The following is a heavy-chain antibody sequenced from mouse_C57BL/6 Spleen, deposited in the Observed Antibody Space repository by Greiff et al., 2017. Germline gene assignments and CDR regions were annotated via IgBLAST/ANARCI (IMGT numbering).Heavy chain of an antibody. Sequence: VQLQQSGPELVKPGASVKISCKASGYTFTDYNMDWVKQSPGQSLEWIGDINPNNGGTIYNQKFKGKATLTVDKSSSTAYMELRSLTSEDTAVYYCAREGGTRAMDDWGEATSVTVSS. J-gene: IGHJ4*01. D-gene: IGHD3-3*01. CDR1: GYTFTDYN. V-gene: IGHV1-18*01. CDR3: AREGGTRAMDD. CDR2: INPNNGGT.